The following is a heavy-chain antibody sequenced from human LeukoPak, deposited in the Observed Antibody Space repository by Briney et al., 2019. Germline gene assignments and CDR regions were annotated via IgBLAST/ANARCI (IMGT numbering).Heavy chain of an antibody. Sequence: SGPTLVKPTQTLTLTRTFSGFSFSTSAAGVGWIRQPPGKALEWLALISWDDTKHYSPSLKSRLTITKDTSKNQVVLIMTNMDPVDTATYYCAHRSRGYGYGIDYWGQGALVTVSS. CDR2: ISWDDTK. V-gene: IGHV2-5*02. CDR1: GFSFSTSAAG. D-gene: IGHD5-18*01. CDR3: AHRSRGYGYGIDY. J-gene: IGHJ4*02.